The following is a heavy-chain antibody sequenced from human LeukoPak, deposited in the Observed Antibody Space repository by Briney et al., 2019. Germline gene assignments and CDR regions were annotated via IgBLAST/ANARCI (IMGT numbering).Heavy chain of an antibody. J-gene: IGHJ6*03. CDR1: GFTFSSYW. CDR3: ARESYSSSLWYYYYYMDV. Sequence: GGSLRLSCAASGFTFSSYWMHWVRQAPGKGLVWVSRINSDGSSTSYADSVKSRFTISRDNAKNTLYLQMNSLRAEDTAVYYCARESYSSSLWYYYYYMDVWGKGTTVTVSS. D-gene: IGHD6-13*01. CDR2: INSDGSST. V-gene: IGHV3-74*01.